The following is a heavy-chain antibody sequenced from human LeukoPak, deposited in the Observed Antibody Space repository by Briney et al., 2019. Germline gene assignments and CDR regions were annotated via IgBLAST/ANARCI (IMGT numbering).Heavy chain of an antibody. Sequence: GGSLRLSCAASGFTFSTYNMNWVRQAPGKGLEWVSSISSSSSYIYYADSVKGRFTISRDISKNAVYLQMNSLRAEDTAVYYCARDSYGDANFDSWGQGTLVTVSS. CDR3: ARDSYGDANFDS. CDR2: ISSSSSYI. CDR1: GFTFSTYN. J-gene: IGHJ4*02. D-gene: IGHD4-17*01. V-gene: IGHV3-21*04.